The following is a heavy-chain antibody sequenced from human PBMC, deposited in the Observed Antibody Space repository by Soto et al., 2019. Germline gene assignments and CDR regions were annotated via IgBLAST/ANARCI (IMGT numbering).Heavy chain of an antibody. Sequence: ASVKVSCKVSGYTLTELSTHWVRQAPGKGLEWMGGFDPEDGETIYAQKFQGRVTMTEDTSTDTAYMELSSLRSEDTAVYYCATVRLLEYQLLTGRYYFDYWGQGTLVTVSS. CDR2: FDPEDGET. CDR3: ATVRLLEYQLLTGRYYFDY. V-gene: IGHV1-24*01. CDR1: GYTLTELS. D-gene: IGHD2-2*01. J-gene: IGHJ4*02.